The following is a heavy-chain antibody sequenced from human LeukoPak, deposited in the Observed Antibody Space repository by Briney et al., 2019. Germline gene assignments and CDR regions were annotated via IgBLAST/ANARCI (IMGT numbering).Heavy chain of an antibody. D-gene: IGHD6-6*01. CDR1: GFTFSSYG. CDR3: ARDLEYSSSSAYFDY. J-gene: IGHJ4*02. CDR2: IWYDGSNK. Sequence: GGSPRLSCAASGFTFSSYGMHCVRQAPGKGLEWVAVIWYDGSNKYYADSVKGRFTISRDNSKNTLYLQMNSLRAEDTAVYYCARDLEYSSSSAYFDYWGQGTLVTVSS. V-gene: IGHV3-33*01.